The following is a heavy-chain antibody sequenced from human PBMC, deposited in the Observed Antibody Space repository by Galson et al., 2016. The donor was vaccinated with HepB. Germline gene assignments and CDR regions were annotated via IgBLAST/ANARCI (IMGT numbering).Heavy chain of an antibody. J-gene: IGHJ4*02. V-gene: IGHV3-7*03. CDR1: GFTFSSYW. CDR3: SRRANRGRPFDY. CDR2: VKRDGSER. D-gene: IGHD3-10*01. Sequence: SLRLSCAASGFTFSSYWMSWVRQAPGKGLEWVSNVKRDGSERYYVDSVKGRFTISRDNAKNSLFLQMNSLRVEDTAVYYCSRRANRGRPFDYWGQGTLVTVSS.